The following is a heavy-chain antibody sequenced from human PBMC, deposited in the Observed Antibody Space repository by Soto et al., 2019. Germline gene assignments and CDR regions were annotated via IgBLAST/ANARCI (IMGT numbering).Heavy chain of an antibody. CDR3: AGSPNYYYYGFDV. CDR1: GGSVSSGDYF. Sequence: TSETLSLTCTVSGGSVSSGDYFWSWLRQSPGKRLEWIAYIYYSGSTNYNPSLKSRATISVDTSKSQVSLTLTSMTAADAALYYCAGSPNYYYYGFDVWGQGTAVTVSS. CDR2: IYYSGST. J-gene: IGHJ6*02. V-gene: IGHV4-61*08. D-gene: IGHD3-10*01.